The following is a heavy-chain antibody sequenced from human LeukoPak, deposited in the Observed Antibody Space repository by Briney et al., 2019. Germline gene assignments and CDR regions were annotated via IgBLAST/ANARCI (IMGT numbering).Heavy chain of an antibody. CDR1: AGSVTNGDYY. Sequence: SETLSLTCTVSAGSVTNGDYYWSWIRQPPGKGLEWIGYIYYSGSTNYNPSLKSRVTISVDTSKNQFSLKLSSVTAADTAVYYCAREVGIAARPFDYWGQGTLVTVSS. D-gene: IGHD6-6*01. V-gene: IGHV4-61*08. CDR3: AREVGIAARPFDY. CDR2: IYYSGST. J-gene: IGHJ4*02.